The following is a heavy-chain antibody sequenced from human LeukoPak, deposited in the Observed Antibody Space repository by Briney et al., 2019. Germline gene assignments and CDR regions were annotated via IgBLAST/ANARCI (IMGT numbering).Heavy chain of an antibody. Sequence: SVKVSCKASGGTFSSYAISWVRQAPGQGLEWMGRIIPIFGIANYAQKFQGRVTMTRDTSTSTVYMELSSLRSEDTAVYYCGRGSIRGWFDPWGQGTLVTVSS. D-gene: IGHD1-14*01. CDR1: GGTFSSYA. CDR2: IIPIFGIA. CDR3: GRGSIRGWFDP. J-gene: IGHJ5*02. V-gene: IGHV1-69*04.